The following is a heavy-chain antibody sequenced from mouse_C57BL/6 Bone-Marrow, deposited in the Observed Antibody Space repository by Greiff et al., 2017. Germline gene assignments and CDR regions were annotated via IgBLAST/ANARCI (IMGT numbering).Heavy chain of an antibody. D-gene: IGHD2-4*01. V-gene: IGHV1-69*01. CDR2: IDPSDSYT. J-gene: IGHJ3*01. CDR1: GYTFTSYW. CDR3: AREEIYYDCGCAY. Sequence: QVQLQQPGAELVMPGASVKLSCKASGYTFTSYWMHWVKQRPGQGLEWIGEIDPSDSYTNYNQKFKGKSTLTVDKSSSTAYMQLSSLTSEDSAVYYCAREEIYYDCGCAYWGQGTLVTVSA.